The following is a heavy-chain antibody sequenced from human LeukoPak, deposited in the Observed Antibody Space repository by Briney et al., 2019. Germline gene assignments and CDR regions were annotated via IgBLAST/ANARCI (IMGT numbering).Heavy chain of an antibody. CDR2: IIPIFGTA. CDR1: GGTFSSYA. J-gene: IGHJ4*02. D-gene: IGHD3-3*01. CDR3: ATRWGPLTIFGVGEFDY. Sequence: ASVKVSCKASGGTFSSYAISWVRQAPGQGLEWMGGIIPIFGTANYAQKFQGRVTITADESTSTAYMELSSLRSEDTAVYYCATRWGPLTIFGVGEFDYWGQGTLVTVSS. V-gene: IGHV1-69*13.